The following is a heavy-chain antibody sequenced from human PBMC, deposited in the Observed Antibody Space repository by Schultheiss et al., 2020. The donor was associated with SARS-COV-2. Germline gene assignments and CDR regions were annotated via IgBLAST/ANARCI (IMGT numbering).Heavy chain of an antibody. CDR2: ISYDGGNE. Sequence: GGSLRLSCAASGFTFSSYGMHWVRQAPGKGLEWVAVISYDGGNEYYADSVKGRFTISRDNAKNTLYLQLNSLRGEDTAVYYCVRGSNDWYGIDYWGQGTLVTVSS. D-gene: IGHD6-19*01. CDR3: VRGSNDWYGIDY. J-gene: IGHJ4*02. V-gene: IGHV3-30*03. CDR1: GFTFSSYG.